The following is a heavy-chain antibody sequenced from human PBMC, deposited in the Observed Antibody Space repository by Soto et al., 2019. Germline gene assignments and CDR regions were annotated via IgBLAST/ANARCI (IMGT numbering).Heavy chain of an antibody. CDR1: GFTFSSYG. Sequence: QVQLVESGGGVVQPGRSLRLSCAASGFTFSSYGMHWVRQAPGKELEWVAVIWYDGSNKYYADSVKGRFTISRDNSKNTLYRQMNSLRAEDTAVYYCAIGAAAGTNYYYGMDVWGQATTVTVSS. V-gene: IGHV3-33*01. CDR2: IWYDGSNK. J-gene: IGHJ6*02. CDR3: AIGAAAGTNYYYGMDV. D-gene: IGHD6-13*01.